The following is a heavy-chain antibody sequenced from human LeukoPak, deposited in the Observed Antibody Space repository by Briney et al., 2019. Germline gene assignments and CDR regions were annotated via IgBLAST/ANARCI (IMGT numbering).Heavy chain of an antibody. V-gene: IGHV6-1*01. CDR1: GDSVSSNSAA. Sequence: PSQTLSLTRAISGDSVSSNSAAWTWIRQSPSRGLEWLGKTYYRSKWYNDYAESVKSRIIINPDTSKNQFSLQLNSVTPEDTAMYYCARDVNWNYDYWGQGTLVTVSS. J-gene: IGHJ4*02. D-gene: IGHD1-7*01. CDR2: TYYRSKWYN. CDR3: ARDVNWNYDY.